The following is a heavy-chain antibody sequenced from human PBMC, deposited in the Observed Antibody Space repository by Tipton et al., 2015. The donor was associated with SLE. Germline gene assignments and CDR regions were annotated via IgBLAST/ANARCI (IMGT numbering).Heavy chain of an antibody. V-gene: IGHV1-8*01. Sequence: QSGAEVKKPGASVKVSCKASGYTFASYDINWVRQATGQGLEWMGWMNPKSGNTAYAQKFQGRVTMTRTTSVSTAYLELSSLSPEDTAVYYCARGRYYFDYWGQGTLVTVSS. J-gene: IGHJ4*02. CDR1: GYTFASYD. CDR3: ARGRYYFDY. CDR2: MNPKSGNT.